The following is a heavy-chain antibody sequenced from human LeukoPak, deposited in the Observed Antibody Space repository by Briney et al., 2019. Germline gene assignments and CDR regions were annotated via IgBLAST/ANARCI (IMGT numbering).Heavy chain of an antibody. CDR2: ISGSGGST. Sequence: GGSLRLSCAASGFTFSSYAMSLVGQAPGKGLEWASAISGSGGSTYYADSVKGRFTISRDNSKNTLYLQMNSLRAEDTAVYYCATGGNWNRPSWFDPWGQGTLVTVSS. CDR3: ATGGNWNRPSWFDP. J-gene: IGHJ5*02. CDR1: GFTFSSYA. D-gene: IGHD1-20*01. V-gene: IGHV3-23*01.